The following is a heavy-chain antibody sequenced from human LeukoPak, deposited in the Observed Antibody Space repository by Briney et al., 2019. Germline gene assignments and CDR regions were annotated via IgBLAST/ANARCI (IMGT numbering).Heavy chain of an antibody. V-gene: IGHV4-39*07. Sequence: PSETLSLTCTVSGGSISSSSYYWGWIRQPPGKGLEWIGSIYYSGSTYYNPSLKSRVTISVDTSKNQFSLKLSSVTAADTAVYYCARGDPSMPFDYWGQGTLVTVSS. J-gene: IGHJ4*02. CDR3: ARGDPSMPFDY. CDR1: GGSISSSSYY. D-gene: IGHD2/OR15-2a*01. CDR2: IYYSGST.